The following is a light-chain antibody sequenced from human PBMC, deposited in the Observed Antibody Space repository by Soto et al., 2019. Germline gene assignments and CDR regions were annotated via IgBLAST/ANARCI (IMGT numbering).Light chain of an antibody. CDR1: QGIRNE. J-gene: IGKJ3*01. V-gene: IGKV1-27*01. CDR3: QQYSSVPLT. CDR2: GAS. Sequence: DIQMTQSPSSLSASVGDRVTLTCRASQGIRNELAWYQQKPGKVPGLLIYGASTLQSGVPSRFSGSGSGTDFILTISSLQPEDVATYYCQQYSSVPLTFGPGTKVDIK.